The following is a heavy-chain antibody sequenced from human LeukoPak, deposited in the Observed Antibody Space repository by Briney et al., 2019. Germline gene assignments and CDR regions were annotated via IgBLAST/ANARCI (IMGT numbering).Heavy chain of an antibody. D-gene: IGHD3-9*01. CDR1: GYTFTGYY. CDR2: ISAYNGNT. CDR3: ARGGSPHYDILTGIYYFDY. Sequence: ASVKVSCKASGYTFTGYYMHWVRQAPGQGLEWMGWISAYNGNTNYAQKLQGRVTMTTDTSTSTAYMELRSLRSDDTAVYYCARGGSPHYDILTGIYYFDYWGQGTLVTVSS. J-gene: IGHJ4*02. V-gene: IGHV1-18*04.